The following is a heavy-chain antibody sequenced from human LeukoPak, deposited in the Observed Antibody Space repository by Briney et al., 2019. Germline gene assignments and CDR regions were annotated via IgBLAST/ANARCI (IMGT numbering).Heavy chain of an antibody. J-gene: IGHJ5*02. CDR2: IYYSGST. CDR1: GGSISSGDYY. V-gene: IGHV4-30-4*01. CDR3: ARELGARPPHWFDP. D-gene: IGHD6-6*01. Sequence: SETLSLTCTVSGGSISSGDYYWSWIRQPPGKGLEWIGYIYYSGSTYYDPSLKSRVTISVDTSKNQFSLKLSSVTAADTAVYYCARELGARPPHWFDPWGQGTLVTVSS.